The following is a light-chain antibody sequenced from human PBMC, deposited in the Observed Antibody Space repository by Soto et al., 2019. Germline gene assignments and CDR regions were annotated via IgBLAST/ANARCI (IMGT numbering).Light chain of an antibody. CDR3: HQRQSWPRT. Sequence: EIVLTQSPATLSLSPGEIATLSCRASQSVSSYLAWYQQKPGQAPRILIYLNSNRAAGIPDRFSGSGSETDLNLTISEVEPEDFAVYYCHQRQSWPRTCGQGTKVDIK. J-gene: IGKJ1*01. V-gene: IGKV3-11*01. CDR1: QSVSSY. CDR2: LNS.